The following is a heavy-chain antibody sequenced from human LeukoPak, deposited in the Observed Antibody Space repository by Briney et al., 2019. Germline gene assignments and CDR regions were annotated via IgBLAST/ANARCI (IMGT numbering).Heavy chain of an antibody. CDR3: AKDIGSDDILTGYYGMDV. J-gene: IGHJ6*02. Sequence: PGGSLRLSCAASGFTFTNYGLHWVRQAPGKGLEWVALISHDGNNKYYADSVKGRFATSRDDSKNSLYLQMNSLRAEDTALYYCAKDIGSDDILTGYYGMDVWGQGTTVTVSS. CDR1: GFTFTNYG. V-gene: IGHV3-30*18. CDR2: ISHDGNNK. D-gene: IGHD3-9*01.